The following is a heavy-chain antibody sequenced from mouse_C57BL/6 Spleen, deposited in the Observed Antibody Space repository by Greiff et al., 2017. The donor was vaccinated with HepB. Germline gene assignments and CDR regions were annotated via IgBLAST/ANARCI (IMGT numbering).Heavy chain of an antibody. CDR1: GFSLTSYA. CDR2: IWTGGGT. Sequence: QVQLKESGPGLVAPSQSLSITCTVSGFSLTSYAISWVRQPPGKGLEWLGVIWTGGGTNYNSALKSRLSISKDNSKSQVFLKMNSLQTDDTARYYCAREVLPYYGSSYEYFDVWGTGTTVTVSS. CDR3: AREVLPYYGSSYEYFDV. D-gene: IGHD1-1*01. J-gene: IGHJ1*03. V-gene: IGHV2-9-1*01.